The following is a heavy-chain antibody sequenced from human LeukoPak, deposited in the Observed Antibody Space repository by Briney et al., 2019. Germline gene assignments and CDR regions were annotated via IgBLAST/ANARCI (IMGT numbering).Heavy chain of an antibody. Sequence: GGSLRLSCAASGFTFSSYWMHWVRQAPGKGLVWVSRINGDGSSTSYADSVKGRFTISRDNAKNTLYLQMNSLRAEDTAVYYCVRETSPGRPGAFDIWGQGTMVTVSS. CDR2: INGDGSST. V-gene: IGHV3-74*01. D-gene: IGHD3-10*01. J-gene: IGHJ3*02. CDR1: GFTFSSYW. CDR3: VRETSPGRPGAFDI.